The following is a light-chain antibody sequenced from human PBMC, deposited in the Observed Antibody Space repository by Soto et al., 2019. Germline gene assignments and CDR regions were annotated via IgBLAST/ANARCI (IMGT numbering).Light chain of an antibody. J-gene: IGKJ2*03. V-gene: IGKV3-20*01. Sequence: EIVLTQSPVTLSLSPGERATLSCRASQSVRSNYLAWYQQQPGQAPRLLIYDASSRATGIPDRFSGSGSGTDFTLTISRLEPEDFAVYFCQQYGSSPPYS. CDR3: QQYGSSPPYS. CDR1: QSVRSNY. CDR2: DAS.